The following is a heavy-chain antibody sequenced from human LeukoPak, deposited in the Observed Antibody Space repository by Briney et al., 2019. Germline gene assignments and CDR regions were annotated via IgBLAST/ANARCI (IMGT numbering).Heavy chain of an antibody. J-gene: IGHJ6*04. CDR3: ARDPSTLDV. Sequence: GGSLRLSCAASGFTFSSYWMSRVRQAPGKGREWVANIKKDGSEKYYVDSVKGRFTISRDNAKNSLYLQMNSLRAEDTAVYYCARDPSTLDVWGKGTTVTVSP. D-gene: IGHD4-11*01. CDR2: IKKDGSEK. V-gene: IGHV3-7*01. CDR1: GFTFSSYW.